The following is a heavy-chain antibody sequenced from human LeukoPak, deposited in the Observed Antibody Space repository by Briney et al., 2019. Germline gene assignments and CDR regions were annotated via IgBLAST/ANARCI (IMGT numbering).Heavy chain of an antibody. D-gene: IGHD2-2*01. V-gene: IGHV3-23*01. CDR3: AKDGDRYCSSTSCLNWFDS. Sequence: GGSLRLSCAASGFTFGSYALGWVRQAPGKGLEWVSGISGGGATTYYADSVKGRFTISRDNSKNTLSLQMNNLRPEDTAEYFCAKDGDRYCSSTSCLNWFDSWGQGTLVTVSS. CDR2: ISGGGATT. J-gene: IGHJ5*01. CDR1: GFTFGSYA.